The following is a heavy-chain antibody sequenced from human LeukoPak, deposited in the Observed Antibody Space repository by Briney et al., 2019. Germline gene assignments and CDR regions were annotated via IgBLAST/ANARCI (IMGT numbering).Heavy chain of an antibody. CDR2: IRSKAYGGTT. Sequence: GGSLRLSCTASGFTFGDYAMSWFRQAPGKGLEWVGFIRSKAYGGTTEYAASVKGRFTISRDDSKSIAYLQMNSLKTEDTAVYYCTRDGDTAMVMVNWFVPWGQGTLVTVSS. CDR1: GFTFGDYA. CDR3: TRDGDTAMVMVNWFVP. J-gene: IGHJ5*02. V-gene: IGHV3-49*03. D-gene: IGHD5-18*01.